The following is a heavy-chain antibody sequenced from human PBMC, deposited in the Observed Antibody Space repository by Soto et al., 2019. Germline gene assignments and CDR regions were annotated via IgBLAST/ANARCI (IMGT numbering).Heavy chain of an antibody. CDR2: ISSSTSTR. Sequence: EVQLVESGGGLVQPGGSLRLSCAASGFTFSSYSMNWVRQAPGKGLEWVSYISSSTSTRYYADSVKGRFTISRDNAKNSLYLQMNSLRDEDTAVHYCARGVWGYGDRSSDYWGQGTLVTVSS. CDR3: ARGVWGYGDRSSDY. V-gene: IGHV3-48*02. CDR1: GFTFSSYS. J-gene: IGHJ4*02. D-gene: IGHD4-17*01.